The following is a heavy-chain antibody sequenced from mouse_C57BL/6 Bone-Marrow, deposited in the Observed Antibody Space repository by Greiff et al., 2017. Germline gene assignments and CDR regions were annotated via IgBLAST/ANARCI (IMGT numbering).Heavy chain of an antibody. D-gene: IGHD3-1*01. Sequence: QVQLKESGAELARPGASVKLSCKASGYTFTSYGISWVKQRTGQGLEWIGEIYPRSGHTYYNEKFKGKATLTADKSSSTAYMELRSLTSEDSAVYFCASRGYWGQGTTLTVSS. J-gene: IGHJ2*01. CDR3: ASRGY. CDR2: IYPRSGHT. CDR1: GYTFTSYG. V-gene: IGHV1-81*01.